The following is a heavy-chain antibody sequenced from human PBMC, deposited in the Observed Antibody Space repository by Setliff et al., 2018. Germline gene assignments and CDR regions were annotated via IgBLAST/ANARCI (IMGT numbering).Heavy chain of an antibody. CDR1: GGSISSSNYY. D-gene: IGHD2-15*01. Sequence: KTSETLSLTCTVSGGSISSSNYYWGWIRQPPGKGLEWIGNIYYGGSAYYNPSLKSRVTISVDTSKNRFSLKLSSVTAADTAMYYCARILGYCSGGSCYVPYWGQGTLVTVSS. J-gene: IGHJ4*02. CDR2: IYYGGSA. CDR3: ARILGYCSGGSCYVPY. V-gene: IGHV4-39*07.